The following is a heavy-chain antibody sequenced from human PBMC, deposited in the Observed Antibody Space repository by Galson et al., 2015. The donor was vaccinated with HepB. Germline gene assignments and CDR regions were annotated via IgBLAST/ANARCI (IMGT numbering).Heavy chain of an antibody. Sequence: CAISGDSVSSNSRLWNWIRQSPSRGLEWLGRTYYRSKWNNDYDVSVKSRISITSDTSKNHFSMQLNSVTPEDTAVYFCARFLRLRKGYKSPFDYWGQGTLVTVSS. D-gene: IGHD5-24*01. J-gene: IGHJ4*02. CDR1: GDSVSSNSRL. CDR2: TYYRSKWNN. CDR3: ARFLRLRKGYKSPFDY. V-gene: IGHV6-1*01.